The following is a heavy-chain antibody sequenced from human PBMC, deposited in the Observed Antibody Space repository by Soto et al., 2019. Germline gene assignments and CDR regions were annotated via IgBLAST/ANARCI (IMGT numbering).Heavy chain of an antibody. V-gene: IGHV4-59*08. CDR2: IYYSGST. CDR3: ARQRQWLVLGFDP. CDR1: GGSISSYY. Sequence: QVQLQESGPGLVKPSETLSLTCTVSGGSISSYYWSWIRQPPGKGLEWIGYIYYSGSTNYNPSLKSRVTISVATSKNQFSLKLSSVTAADTAVYYCARQRQWLVLGFDPWGQGTLVTVSS. D-gene: IGHD6-19*01. J-gene: IGHJ5*02.